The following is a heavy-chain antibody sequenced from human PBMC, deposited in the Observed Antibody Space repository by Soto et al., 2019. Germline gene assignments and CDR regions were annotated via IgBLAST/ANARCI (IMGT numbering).Heavy chain of an antibody. V-gene: IGHV4-31*03. J-gene: IGHJ4*02. D-gene: IGHD6-13*01. Sequence: PSETLSLTCTVSGGSISSGGFYWSWIRQHPGKGLEWIEYIYYSGNTYYNPSLKSRVTMSVDTSKNQFSLKLRSVTAADTAVYYCARVVQQLVPYFFDYWGQGTLVTVS. CDR3: ARVVQQLVPYFFDY. CDR2: IYYSGNT. CDR1: GGSISSGGFY.